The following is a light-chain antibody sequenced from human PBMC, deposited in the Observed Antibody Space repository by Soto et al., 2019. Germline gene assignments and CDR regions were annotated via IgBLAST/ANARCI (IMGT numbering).Light chain of an antibody. CDR3: QQYDNLPST. Sequence: DIQMTQYPSSLSASVRDRVTITCQARQDISNYLNRDQKKPGKAPKTLICDASNLEPGVQSRFSGSGSGTYFTFNISSLQPEDITTYYCQQYDNLPSTFCLGTQVDI. V-gene: IGKV1-33*01. CDR1: QDISNY. J-gene: IGKJ3*01. CDR2: DAS.